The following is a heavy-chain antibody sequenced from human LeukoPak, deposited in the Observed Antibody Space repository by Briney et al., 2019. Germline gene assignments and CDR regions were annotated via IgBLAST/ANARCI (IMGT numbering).Heavy chain of an antibody. D-gene: IGHD4-17*01. CDR2: IDPSDSYT. V-gene: IGHV5-10-1*01. CDR1: GYTFTSYW. CDR3: ARHSDYGDQARFDY. J-gene: IGHJ4*02. Sequence: GASLQISCKGSGYTFTSYWISWVRQLPGKGLECMGRIDPSDSYTDYSPSFQGHVTISADKSISTAYLQWSSLKASDTAMYYCARHSDYGDQARFDYWGQGTLVTVSS.